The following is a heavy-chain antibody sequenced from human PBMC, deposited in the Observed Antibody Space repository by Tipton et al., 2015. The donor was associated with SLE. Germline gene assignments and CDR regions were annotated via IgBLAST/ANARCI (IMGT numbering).Heavy chain of an antibody. CDR3: ARDRHIAAAGLYNWFDP. CDR2: ISAYNGNT. CDR1: GYTFTSYY. V-gene: IGHV1-18*04. Sequence: QLVQSGAEVKKPGASVKVSCKASGYTFTSYYMHWVRQAPGQGLEWMGWISAYNGNTNYAQKLQGRVTMTTDTSTSTAYMELRSLRSDDTAVYYCARDRHIAAAGLYNWFDPWGQGTLVTVSS. J-gene: IGHJ5*02. D-gene: IGHD6-13*01.